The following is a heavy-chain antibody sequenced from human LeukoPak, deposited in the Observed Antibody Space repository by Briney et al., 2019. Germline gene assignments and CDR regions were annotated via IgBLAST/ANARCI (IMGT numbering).Heavy chain of an antibody. CDR3: ASSMITFGGVIARGLDY. CDR2: IYYSGST. CDR1: GGSISSGDYY. D-gene: IGHD3-16*02. Sequence: SETLSLTCTVSGGSISSGDYYWSWIRQPPGKGLEWLGYIYYSGSTYYNPSLKSRVTISVDTSKNQFSLKLSPVTAADTAVYYCASSMITFGGVIARGLDYWGQGTLVTVSS. V-gene: IGHV4-30-4*01. J-gene: IGHJ4*02.